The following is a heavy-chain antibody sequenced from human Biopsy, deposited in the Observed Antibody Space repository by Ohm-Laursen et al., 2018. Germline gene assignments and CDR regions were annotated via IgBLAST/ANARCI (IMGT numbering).Heavy chain of an antibody. CDR1: GFTFSTYW. CDR3: TRDTTYYAGTTYYDALDV. J-gene: IGHJ3*01. Sequence: GSLRLSCTASGFTFSTYWLTWVRQAPGKGLEWVANIKRDGSQSNHVDSVKGRFTISRDNAKNSLYLQMNSLRAEDTAVYYCTRDTTYYAGTTYYDALDVWGQGTMVTVSS. V-gene: IGHV3-7*01. CDR2: IKRDGSQS. D-gene: IGHD2/OR15-2a*01.